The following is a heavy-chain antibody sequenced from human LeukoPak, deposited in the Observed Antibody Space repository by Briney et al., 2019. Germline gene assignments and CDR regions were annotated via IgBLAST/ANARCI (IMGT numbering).Heavy chain of an antibody. V-gene: IGHV1-2*02. CDR1: GSTFTDYY. D-gene: IGHD6-13*01. J-gene: IGHJ5*02. CDR2: INPNSGGT. Sequence: ASVKASCKASGSTFTDYYINWVRLAPGQGLEWMGWINPNSGGTNYALKFQGRVTMTRDTSIRTAYMELSRLRSDDTAVYYCARGRSSSWYNWFDPWGQGTLVTVSS. CDR3: ARGRSSSWYNWFDP.